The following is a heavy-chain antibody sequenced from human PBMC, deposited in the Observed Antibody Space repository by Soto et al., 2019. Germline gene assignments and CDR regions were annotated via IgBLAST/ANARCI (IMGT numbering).Heavy chain of an antibody. CDR1: GFTVSSNY. J-gene: IGHJ4*02. V-gene: IGHV3-53*01. D-gene: IGHD2-15*01. Sequence: GGSLRLSCAASGFTVSSNYMSWVRQAPGKGLEWVSVIYSGGSTYYADSVKGRFTISRDNSKNTLYLQMNSLRAEDTAVYYCARVVEVGWRYFDYWSQGTLVTVSS. CDR2: IYSGGST. CDR3: ARVVEVGWRYFDY.